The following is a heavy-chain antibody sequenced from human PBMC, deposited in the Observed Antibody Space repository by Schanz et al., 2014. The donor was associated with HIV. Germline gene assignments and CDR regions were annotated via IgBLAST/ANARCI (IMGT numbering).Heavy chain of an antibody. CDR3: AKDQGDVTGTPFDY. J-gene: IGHJ4*02. D-gene: IGHD1-20*01. V-gene: IGHV3-23*01. CDR2: IGSGGGRT. CDR1: GFMFSSYG. Sequence: VQLLESGGGLVQPGGSLRLSCAASGFMFSSYGMGWVRQAPGKGLEWVSIIGSGGGRTYYADSVKSRFTISRDNSKNTLFLQMNSLRAEDTAMYYCAKDQGDVTGTPFDYWGQGTLVTVSS.